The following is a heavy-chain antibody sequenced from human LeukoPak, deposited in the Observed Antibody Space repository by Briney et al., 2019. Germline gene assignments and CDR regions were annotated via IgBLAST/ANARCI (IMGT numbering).Heavy chain of an antibody. CDR3: ARDRLSDSSGYDGNRAFDI. Sequence: PGGSLRLSCAASGFTFSSYSMDWVRQAPAKGLEWVSSISYSSSYKYYADSVKGRFTISRDNAKNSLYLQMNSLRADDTAVYYCARDRLSDSSGYDGNRAFDIWGQGTMVTVSS. V-gene: IGHV3-21*01. CDR1: GFTFSSYS. D-gene: IGHD3-22*01. J-gene: IGHJ3*02. CDR2: ISYSSSYK.